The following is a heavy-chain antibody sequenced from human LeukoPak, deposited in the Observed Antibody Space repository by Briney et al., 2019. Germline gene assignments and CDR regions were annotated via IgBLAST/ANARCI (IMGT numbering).Heavy chain of an antibody. CDR2: ISSSGSTI. J-gene: IGHJ4*02. D-gene: IGHD2-21*02. CDR3: ARAPCGGDCYFRGGYDY. V-gene: IGHV3-48*03. CDR1: GFTFSSYA. Sequence: PGGSLRLSCAASGFTFSSYAMHWVRQAPGKGLEWVSYISSSGSTIYYADSVKGRFTISRDNAKNSLYLQMNSLRAEDTAVYYCARAPCGGDCYFRGGYDYWGQGTLVTVSS.